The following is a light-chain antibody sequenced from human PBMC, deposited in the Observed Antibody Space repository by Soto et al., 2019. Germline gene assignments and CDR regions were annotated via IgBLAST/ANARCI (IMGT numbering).Light chain of an antibody. CDR3: SSYAGSSTWV. CDR2: EVT. V-gene: IGLV2-8*01. CDR1: SSDIGAYNF. J-gene: IGLJ2*01. Sequence: QSAPTQPPSASGSPGQSATISCTGSSSDIGAYNFVSWYQQYPGKAPKLIIYEVTKRPSGVPDRFSGSKSGNTASLTVSGLQTKDEADYYCSSYAGSSTWVFGGGTKLTVL.